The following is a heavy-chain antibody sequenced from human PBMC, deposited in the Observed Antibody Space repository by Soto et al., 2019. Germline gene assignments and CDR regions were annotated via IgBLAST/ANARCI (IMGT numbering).Heavy chain of an antibody. V-gene: IGHV1-69*13. CDR2: IIPIFGTA. J-gene: IGHJ4*02. Sequence: SVKVSCKASGGTFSSYAISWVRQAPGQGLEWMGGIIPIFGTANSAQKFQGRVTITADESTSTAYMELSSLRSEDTAVYYCARGGYSGYDSDFDYWGQGTLVTVSS. D-gene: IGHD5-12*01. CDR3: ARGGYSGYDSDFDY. CDR1: GGTFSSYA.